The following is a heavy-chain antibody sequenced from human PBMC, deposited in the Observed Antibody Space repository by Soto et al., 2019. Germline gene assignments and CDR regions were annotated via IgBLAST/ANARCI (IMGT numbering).Heavy chain of an antibody. CDR2: ISDDGSNK. Sequence: GGSLRLSCAASGFTFSNYGMHWVRQAPGKGLEWVAFISDDGSNKYYADSMKGRFTMSRDNSKRTLYLQMSSLRVEDTAVYYCTNRRNVLRFLEWSSGMEVWGQGTTVTVSS. CDR1: GFTFSNYG. J-gene: IGHJ6*02. CDR3: TNRRNVLRFLEWSSGMEV. V-gene: IGHV3-30*18. D-gene: IGHD3-3*01.